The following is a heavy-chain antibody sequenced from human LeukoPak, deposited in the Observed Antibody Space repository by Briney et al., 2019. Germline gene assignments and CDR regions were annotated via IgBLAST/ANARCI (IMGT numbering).Heavy chain of an antibody. D-gene: IGHD1-26*01. Sequence: PGGSLRLSCAASGFTFSSYSMNWVRQAPGKGLEWVSSISSSSSYIYYADSVKGRFTISRDNAKNSLYLQMNSLRAEDTAVYYCARDRWEPLRYWYFDLWGRGTLVTVSP. CDR1: GFTFSSYS. CDR2: ISSSSSYI. CDR3: ARDRWEPLRYWYFDL. J-gene: IGHJ2*01. V-gene: IGHV3-21*01.